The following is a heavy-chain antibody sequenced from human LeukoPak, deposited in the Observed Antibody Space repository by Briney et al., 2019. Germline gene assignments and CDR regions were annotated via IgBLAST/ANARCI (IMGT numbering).Heavy chain of an antibody. CDR2: IYYSGST. V-gene: IGHV4-59*01. Sequence: SETLSLTCTVSGGSISSYYWSWIRQPPGKGLEWIGYIYYSGSTNYNPSLKSRVTISVDTSKNQFSLKLSSVTAADTAVYYCASGTYCSGGSCFFDIWGQGTMVTVSS. CDR1: GGSISSYY. D-gene: IGHD2-15*01. CDR3: ASGTYCSGGSCFFDI. J-gene: IGHJ3*02.